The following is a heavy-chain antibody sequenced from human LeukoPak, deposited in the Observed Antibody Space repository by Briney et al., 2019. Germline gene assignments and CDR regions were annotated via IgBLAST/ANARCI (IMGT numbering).Heavy chain of an antibody. CDR3: ARVQRVTFPLKYYFDY. J-gene: IGHJ4*02. Sequence: GSLRLSCAASGFTFSSYAMSWVRQAPGKGLEGVSAISGTGGSTYYADSVKGRFTISRDNSKNTLYLQMNSLRAEDTAVYYCARVQRVTFPLKYYFDYWGQGTLVTVSS. D-gene: IGHD3-10*01. CDR1: GFTFSSYA. CDR2: ISGTGGST. V-gene: IGHV3-23*01.